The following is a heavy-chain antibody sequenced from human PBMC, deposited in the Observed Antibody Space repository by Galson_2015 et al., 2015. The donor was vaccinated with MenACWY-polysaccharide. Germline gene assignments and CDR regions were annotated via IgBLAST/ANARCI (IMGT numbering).Heavy chain of an antibody. CDR3: GRVYPGNYYAMDV. J-gene: IGHJ6*02. Sequence: QSGAEVKKPGESLRISCKVSGYRFAGYWIGWVRQMSEKGLEWMGIIYASDSETRYNPSFQGQVTITADRSTSTAYLHLGSLKASDTAMYYCGRVYPGNYYAMDVWGQGTTVIVTS. CDR1: GYRFAGYW. CDR2: IYASDSET. D-gene: IGHD2-8*01. V-gene: IGHV5-51*01.